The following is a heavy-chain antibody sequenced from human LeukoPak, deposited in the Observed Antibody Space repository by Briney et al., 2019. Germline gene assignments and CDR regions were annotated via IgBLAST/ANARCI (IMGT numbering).Heavy chain of an antibody. CDR1: GVSISSSNSY. D-gene: IGHD3/OR15-3a*01. V-gene: IGHV4-39*01. CDR2: IYYSGNA. Sequence: PSETLSLTCTVSGVSISSSNSYWGWIRQPPGKGLEWIGSIYYSGNAYYNASLKSQVSISIDTSKNQFSLRLTSVTAADTAVYYCARQTGSGLFILPGGQGTLVTVSS. J-gene: IGHJ4*02. CDR3: ARQTGSGLFILP.